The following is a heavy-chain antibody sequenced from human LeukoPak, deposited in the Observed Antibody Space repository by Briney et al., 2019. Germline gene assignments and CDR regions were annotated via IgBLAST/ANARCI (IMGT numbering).Heavy chain of an antibody. D-gene: IGHD3-3*01. J-gene: IGHJ6*02. CDR3: ARGRYDDFWSGYYIEYYGMDV. CDR2: MNPNSGNT. V-gene: IGHV1-8*01. Sequence: ASVKVSCKASGYTFTSYDINWVRQATGQGLEWMGWMNPNSGNTGYAQKFQGRVTMTRNTSISTAYMELSSLRSEDTAVYYCARGRYDDFWSGYYIEYYGMDVWGQGTTVTVSS. CDR1: GYTFTSYD.